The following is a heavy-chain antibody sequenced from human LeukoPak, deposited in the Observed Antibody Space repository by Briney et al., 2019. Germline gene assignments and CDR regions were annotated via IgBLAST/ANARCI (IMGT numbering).Heavy chain of an antibody. CDR1: GFSFDDYA. D-gene: IGHD5-18*01. J-gene: IGHJ3*02. CDR3: ARGRYGTLDAFDI. Sequence: PGGSLRLSCAASGFSFDDYAMHWVRQAPGKGLEWVSGISWNSGSLDYADSVKGRFTISRDNAKNSLYLQMNSLKAEDTALYYCARGRYGTLDAFDIWGQGTMVTVSS. V-gene: IGHV3-9*01. CDR2: ISWNSGSL.